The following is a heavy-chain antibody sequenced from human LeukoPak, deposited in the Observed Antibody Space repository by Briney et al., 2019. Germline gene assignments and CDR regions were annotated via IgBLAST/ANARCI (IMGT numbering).Heavy chain of an antibody. V-gene: IGHV3-15*01. D-gene: IGHD6-13*01. J-gene: IGHJ4*02. CDR2: IRTKTDGGTT. Sequence: PGGSLRLSCAASGFTFSIASMSWVRQAPGKGLEWVGQIRTKTDGGTTDHAAPVKGRFTVSRDDSKNTLYLQMSSLKTEDTAVYHCTTHRGYSSSPTFDYWGQGTLVTVSS. CDR1: GFTFSIAS. CDR3: TTHRGYSSSPTFDY.